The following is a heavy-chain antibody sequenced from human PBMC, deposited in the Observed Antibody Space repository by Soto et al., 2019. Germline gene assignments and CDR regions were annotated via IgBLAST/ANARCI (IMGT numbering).Heavy chain of an antibody. CDR3: ARGWSYDILTAYSY. CDR2: ITPIFGAA. J-gene: IGHJ4*02. CDR1: GGTFSNYA. Sequence: SVKVSCKASGGTFSNYAISWVRQAPGQGLEWMGGITPIFGAANYAQKFQGRVAITADESTNTAYMELSSLRSEDTALYYCARGWSYDILTAYSYWGQGTLVTVS. V-gene: IGHV1-69*13. D-gene: IGHD3-9*01.